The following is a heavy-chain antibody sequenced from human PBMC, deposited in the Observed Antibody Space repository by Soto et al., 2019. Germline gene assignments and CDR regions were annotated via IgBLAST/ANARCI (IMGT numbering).Heavy chain of an antibody. V-gene: IGHV4-59*01. D-gene: IGHD3-3*01. CDR3: ARDVRYYDFWSAGNWFDP. CDR2: IYYSGST. Sequence: SETLSLTCTVSGGSISSYYWSWIRQPPGKGLEWIGYIYYSGSTNYNPSLKSRVTISVDTSKNQFSLKLSSVTAADTAVYYCARDVRYYDFWSAGNWFDPWGQGTLVTVSS. J-gene: IGHJ5*02. CDR1: GGSISSYY.